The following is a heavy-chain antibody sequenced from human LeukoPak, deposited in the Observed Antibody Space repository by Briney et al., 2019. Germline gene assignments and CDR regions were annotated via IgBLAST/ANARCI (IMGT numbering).Heavy chain of an antibody. CDR2: IYPGDSDT. V-gene: IGHV5-51*01. D-gene: IGHD5-24*01. J-gene: IGHJ4*02. CDR1: GYSFTSYW. Sequence: GEYLMLSCKGSGYSFTSYWIGWVRQIPGKGLEWMGIIYPGDSDTRYSPSFQGQVTISADKSISTAYVQWSSLKASDSAMYYCARPTHRDGYTGAFDSWGQGTLVTVSS. CDR3: ARPTHRDGYTGAFDS.